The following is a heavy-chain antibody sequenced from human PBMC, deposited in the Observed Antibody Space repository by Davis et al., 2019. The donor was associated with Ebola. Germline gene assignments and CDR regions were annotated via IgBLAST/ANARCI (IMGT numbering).Heavy chain of an antibody. V-gene: IGHV4-39*07. CDR2: IYYSGIT. CDR3: ARVIPGRITIFGGVDY. CDR1: GGSIISSSSY. D-gene: IGHD3-3*01. J-gene: IGHJ4*02. Sequence: MPSETLSLTCTVSGGSIISSSSYWGWIRQPPRKGLEWIGSIYYSGITYYNPSLKSRVTISVDTSKNQFSLKLRSVTAADTAVYYCARVIPGRITIFGGVDYWGQGTLVTVSS.